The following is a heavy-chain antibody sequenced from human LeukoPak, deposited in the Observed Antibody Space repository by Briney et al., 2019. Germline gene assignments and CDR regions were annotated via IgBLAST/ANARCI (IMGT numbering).Heavy chain of an antibody. CDR1: GFTFSSYW. CDR3: ARWGYSYGFDY. CDR2: INSDGSST. D-gene: IGHD5-18*01. V-gene: IGHV3-74*01. J-gene: IGHJ4*02. Sequence: PGGSLRLSCAASGFTFSSYWMHWVRQAPGKGLVWVSRINSDGSSTSYADSVKGRFTISRDNAKNTLYLQMNSLRAEDTAVYYCARWGYSYGFDYWGQGTLVTVSS.